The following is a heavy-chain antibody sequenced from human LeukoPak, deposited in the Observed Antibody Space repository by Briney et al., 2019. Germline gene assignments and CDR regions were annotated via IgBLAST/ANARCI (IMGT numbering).Heavy chain of an antibody. CDR3: ARSRTGGSSFDH. J-gene: IGHJ4*02. D-gene: IGHD1-26*01. CDR1: GGSISSYY. CDR2: IYYSGST. V-gene: IGHV4-59*01. Sequence: SETLSLTCTVSGGSISSYYWSWIRQPPGKGLEWIGYIYYSGSTNYNPSLKSRVTISLDTSKNQSSLKLTSVTAADTAVYFCARSRTGGSSFDHWGQGSLVTVSS.